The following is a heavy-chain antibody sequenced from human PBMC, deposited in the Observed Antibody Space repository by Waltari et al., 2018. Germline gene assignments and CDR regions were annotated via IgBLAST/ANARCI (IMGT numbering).Heavy chain of an antibody. V-gene: IGHV3-30*18. CDR2: IWYDGSNK. Sequence: QVQLVESGGGVVQPGRSLRRSCAASGFTVSSYALPWVPQAPGKGLEWVAVIWYDGSNKYYADSVKGRFTISRDNSKNTLYLQMNSLRAEDTAMYYCAKDQVAARSYNWFDPWGQGTLVTVSS. D-gene: IGHD6-6*01. J-gene: IGHJ5*02. CDR3: AKDQVAARSYNWFDP. CDR1: GFTVSSYA.